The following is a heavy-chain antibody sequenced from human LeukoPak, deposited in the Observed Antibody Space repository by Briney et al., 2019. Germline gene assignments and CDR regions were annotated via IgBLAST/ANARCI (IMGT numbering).Heavy chain of an antibody. D-gene: IGHD3-9*01. CDR3: AKFDYDFLTGYSTFDY. V-gene: IGHV3-23*01. J-gene: IGHJ4*02. Sequence: GGSLRLSCAASGFTFSSYAMSWVRQAPGKGLEWVSAISGSGGSTYYADSVKGRFTISRGNSKNTLYLQMNSLRAEDTAVYYCAKFDYDFLTGYSTFDYCGQGTLVTVSS. CDR2: ISGSGGST. CDR1: GFTFSSYA.